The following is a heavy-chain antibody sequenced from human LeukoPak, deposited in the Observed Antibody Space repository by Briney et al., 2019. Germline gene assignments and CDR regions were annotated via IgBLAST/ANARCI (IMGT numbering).Heavy chain of an antibody. CDR1: GGSLIPYY. CDR2: IYHSGTT. D-gene: IGHD6-19*01. J-gene: IGHJ4*02. V-gene: IGHV4-59*01. Sequence: PSETLSLTCTVSGGSLIPYYWSWIRQPPGKGLEWIGYIYHSGTTNYSPPLKGRATLSVDTSKNQFSLKLSSVTAADTAVYYCAREGGGSGWNYFDYWGQGTLVTVSS. CDR3: AREGGGSGWNYFDY.